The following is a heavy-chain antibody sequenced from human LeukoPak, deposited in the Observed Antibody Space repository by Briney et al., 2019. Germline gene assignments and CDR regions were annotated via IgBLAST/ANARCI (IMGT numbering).Heavy chain of an antibody. D-gene: IGHD3-10*01. Sequence: SETLSLTCTVSGGSISSYYWSWIRQPPGKGLEWIGYIYYSGSTNCNPSLKSRVTISVDTSKNQFSLKLSSVTAADTAVYYCARDGGGSWFGELLRGSEGRHWYFDLWGRGTLVTVSS. J-gene: IGHJ2*01. CDR1: GGSISSYY. CDR2: IYYSGST. CDR3: ARDGGGSWFGELLRGSEGRHWYFDL. V-gene: IGHV4-59*12.